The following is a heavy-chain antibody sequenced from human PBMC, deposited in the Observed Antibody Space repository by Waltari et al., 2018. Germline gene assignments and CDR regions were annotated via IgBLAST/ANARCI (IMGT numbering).Heavy chain of an antibody. V-gene: IGHV4-38-2*01. J-gene: IGHJ5*02. D-gene: IGHD3-10*01. CDR1: GYSISSGYY. CDR3: ARRGSYYYGSGSYYNRRGWFDP. CDR2: IYHSGST. Sequence: QVQLQESGPGLVKPSETLSLTCAVSGYSISSGYYWGWIRQPPGKGLEWIGSIYHSGSTYYNPSLKSRVTISVDTSKNQFSLKLSSVTAADTAVYYCARRGSYYYGSGSYYNRRGWFDPWG.